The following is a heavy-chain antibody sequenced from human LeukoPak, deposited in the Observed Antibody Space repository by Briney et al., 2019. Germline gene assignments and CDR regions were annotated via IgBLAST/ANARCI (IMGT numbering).Heavy chain of an antibody. Sequence: GGSLRLSCTASGFTFGDYAMSWVRQAPGKGLEWVGFIRSKAYGGTTEYAASVKGRFTILRDDSKSIAYLQMNSLKTEDTAVYYCTRDLEYCGGDCQPFDYWGQGTLVTVSS. D-gene: IGHD2-21*02. CDR1: GFTFGDYA. CDR2: IRSKAYGGTT. V-gene: IGHV3-49*04. CDR3: TRDLEYCGGDCQPFDY. J-gene: IGHJ4*02.